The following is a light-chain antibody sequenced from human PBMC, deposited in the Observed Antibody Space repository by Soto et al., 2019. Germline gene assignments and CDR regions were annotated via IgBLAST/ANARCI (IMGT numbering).Light chain of an antibody. J-gene: IGKJ1*01. CDR2: KAA. Sequence: DIQMTQSPSTLSASVGDRVTITCRASQSITDSLAWYQQKPGKAPKLLIYKAATLERGVPSRFSGSGSGTEVTLAISSLQPDDFATYYCQQYESYSWTFGQGTKVEVK. CDR1: QSITDS. V-gene: IGKV1-5*03. CDR3: QQYESYSWT.